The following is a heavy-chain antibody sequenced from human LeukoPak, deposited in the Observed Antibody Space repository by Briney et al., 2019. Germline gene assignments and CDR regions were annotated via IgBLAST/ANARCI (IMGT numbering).Heavy chain of an antibody. CDR2: ISYDGSNK. CDR1: GFTFSSYA. CDR3: WVGATSFDY. Sequence: GRSPRLSCAASGFTFSSYAMHWVRQAPGKGLEWVAVISYDGSNKYYADSVKGRFTISRDNSKNTLYLQMNSLRAEDTAVYRGWVGATSFDYWGQGTLVTVSS. V-gene: IGHV3-30-3*01. J-gene: IGHJ4*02. D-gene: IGHD1-26*01.